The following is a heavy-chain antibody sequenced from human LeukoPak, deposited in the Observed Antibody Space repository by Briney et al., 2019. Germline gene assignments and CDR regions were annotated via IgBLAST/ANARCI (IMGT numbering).Heavy chain of an antibody. CDR1: GFTFSSYR. CDR3: ARDVAAGTFDY. CDR2: ISSIMSYI. J-gene: IGHJ4*02. Sequence: RGALRLSCAASGFTFSSYRMNWVRHAPRTGLEWVSSISSIMSYIYYADTVKGRFTISRDNPKNLLYQQMNSLRAEDTAVYYCARDVAAGTFDYWGQGTLVTVSS. V-gene: IGHV3-21*01. D-gene: IGHD6-13*01.